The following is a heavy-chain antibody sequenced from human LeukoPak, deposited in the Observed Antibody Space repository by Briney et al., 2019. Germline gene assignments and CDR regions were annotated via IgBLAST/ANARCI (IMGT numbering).Heavy chain of an antibody. CDR3: ARERYFDWPDAFDI. Sequence: GSLRLSCAASGFTFSSYAMSWVRQAPGKGLEWVANIKQDGSEKYYVDSVKGRFTISRDNAKNSLYLQMNSLRAEDTAVYYCARERYFDWPDAFDIRGQGTMVTVSS. CDR2: IKQDGSEK. D-gene: IGHD3-9*01. J-gene: IGHJ3*02. CDR1: GFTFSSYA. V-gene: IGHV3-7*01.